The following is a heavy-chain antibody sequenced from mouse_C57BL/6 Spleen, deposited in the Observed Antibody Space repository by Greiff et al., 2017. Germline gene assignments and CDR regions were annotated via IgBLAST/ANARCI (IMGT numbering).Heavy chain of an antibody. Sequence: EVKLQESEGGLVQPGSSMKLSCTASGFTFSDYYMAWVRQVPEKGLEWVANINYDGSSTYYLDSLKSRFIISRDNAKNILYLQMSSLKSEDTATYYCARLLPYYFPSRGPGNTLPASS. D-gene: IGHD2-3*01. CDR3: ARLLPYYFPS. V-gene: IGHV5-16*01. CDR1: GFTFSDYY. J-gene: IGHJ2*01. CDR2: INYDGSST.